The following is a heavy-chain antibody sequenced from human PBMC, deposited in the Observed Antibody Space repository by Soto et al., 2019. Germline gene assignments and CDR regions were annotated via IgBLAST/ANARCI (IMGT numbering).Heavy chain of an antibody. J-gene: IGHJ5*02. D-gene: IGHD3-10*01. CDR3: ASGSGSYYSWFDP. CDR2: IYYSRST. CDR1: GGSISSGGYY. Sequence: QVQLQESGPGLVKPSQTLPLRCTVSGGSISSGGYYWSWIRQHPGKGLEWIGYIYYSRSTYYNPSLKSRVTISVDTSKNQFSLKLSSVTAANTAVYYCASGSGSYYSWFDPWGQGTLVTVSS. V-gene: IGHV4-31*03.